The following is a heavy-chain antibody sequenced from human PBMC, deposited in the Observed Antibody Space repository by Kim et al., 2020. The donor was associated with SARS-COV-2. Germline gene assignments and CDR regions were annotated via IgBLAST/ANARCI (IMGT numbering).Heavy chain of an antibody. D-gene: IGHD6-19*01. CDR2: LSRSGATT. J-gene: IGHJ4*02. V-gene: IGHV3-23*01. CDR3: ARSPVAVTGFFDF. Sequence: GGSLRLSCAASGFDFTNFAMTWVRQTPHKGLEWVATLSRSGATTYYAESVKGRFTISRDNSRNTVHLRMSGLTAEDSALYFCARSPVAVTGFFDFWGQG. CDR1: GFDFTNFA.